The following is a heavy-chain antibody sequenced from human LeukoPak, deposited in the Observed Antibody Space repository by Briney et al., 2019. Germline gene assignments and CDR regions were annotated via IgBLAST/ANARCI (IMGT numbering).Heavy chain of an antibody. V-gene: IGHV1-2*04. CDR1: GYTFTGYY. D-gene: IGHD2-2*01. J-gene: IGHJ5*02. CDR2: INPNSGGT. CDR3: ARERGDCSSTSCYRWFDP. Sequence: ASVKVSCKASGYTFTGYYMHWVRQAPGQGLEWMGWINPNSGGTNYAQKFQGWVTMTRDTSISTAYMELSRLRSDDTAVYYCARERGDCSSTSCYRWFDPWGQGTLVTVSS.